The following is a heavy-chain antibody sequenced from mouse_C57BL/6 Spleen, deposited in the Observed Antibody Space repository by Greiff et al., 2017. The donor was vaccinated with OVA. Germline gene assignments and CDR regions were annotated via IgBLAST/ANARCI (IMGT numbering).Heavy chain of an antibody. CDR1: GYTFTSYW. D-gene: IGHD1-1*01. CDR2: IAPNSGGT. J-gene: IGHJ2*01. Sequence: QVQLQQPGAELVKPGASVKLSCKASGYTFTSYWMHWVKQRPGRGLEWIGRIAPNSGGTKYNEKFKSKATLTEDKPSSTAYMQLSSLTSEDSAVYCCARWSYGYFDYWGQGTTLTVSS. V-gene: IGHV1-72*01. CDR3: ARWSYGYFDY.